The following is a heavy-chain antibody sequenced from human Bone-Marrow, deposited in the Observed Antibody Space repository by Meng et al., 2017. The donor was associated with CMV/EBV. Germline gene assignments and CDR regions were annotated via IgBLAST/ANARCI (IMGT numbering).Heavy chain of an antibody. CDR2: IYSGGST. CDR1: GFTVSSNY. V-gene: IGHV3-66*02. CDR3: ARRYILTGFDY. J-gene: IGHJ4*02. D-gene: IGHD3-9*01. Sequence: GGSLRLSCAASGFTVSSNYMSWVRQAPGKGLEWVSVIYSGGSTYYADSVKGRFTISRDNSKKTRYLQMNGLRAEDTAVYYCARRYILTGFDYWGQGTLVTVSS.